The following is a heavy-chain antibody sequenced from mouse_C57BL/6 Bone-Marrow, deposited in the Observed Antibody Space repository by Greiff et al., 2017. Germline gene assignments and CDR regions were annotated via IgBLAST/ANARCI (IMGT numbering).Heavy chain of an antibody. V-gene: IGHV1-85*01. CDR2: IYPRDGST. CDR1: GYTFTSYD. Sequence: QVQLQQSGPELVKPGASVKLSCKASGYTFTSYDINWVKQRPGQGLEWIGWIYPRDGSTKYNEKFKGKATLTVDTSSSTAYMELHSLTSEDSAVYFCAREDYYCSSKYYYAMDYWGQGTSVTVSS. CDR3: AREDYYCSSKYYYAMDY. D-gene: IGHD1-1*01. J-gene: IGHJ4*01.